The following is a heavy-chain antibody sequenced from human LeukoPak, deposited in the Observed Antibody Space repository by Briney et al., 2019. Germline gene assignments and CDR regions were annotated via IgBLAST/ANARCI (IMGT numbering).Heavy chain of an antibody. CDR3: ASGLYYYDSSGYYFDAFDI. D-gene: IGHD3-22*01. J-gene: IGHJ3*02. V-gene: IGHV5-51*01. CDR2: IYPGDSDT. Sequence: GESLKISCKTSGYSFTDYWIGWVRQMPGKGLEWMGIIYPGDSDTRYSPSFQGQVTISADKSISTAYLQWSSLKASDTAMYYCASGLYYYDSSGYYFDAFDIWGQGTMVTVSS. CDR1: GYSFTDYW.